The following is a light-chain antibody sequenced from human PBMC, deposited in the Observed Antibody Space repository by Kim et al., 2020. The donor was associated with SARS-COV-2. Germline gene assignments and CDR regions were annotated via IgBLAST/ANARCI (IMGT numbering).Light chain of an antibody. J-gene: IGKJ4*01. CDR1: QSVSSN. Sequence: EIVMTQSPATLSVSPGERATLSCRASQSVSSNLAWYQQKPGQAPRLLIYGASIRATGIPARFSGSGSGTEFTLTLSSLQSEDFAVYYCQQYNNWPLTFGGGTKLEI. CDR3: QQYNNWPLT. V-gene: IGKV3D-15*01. CDR2: GAS.